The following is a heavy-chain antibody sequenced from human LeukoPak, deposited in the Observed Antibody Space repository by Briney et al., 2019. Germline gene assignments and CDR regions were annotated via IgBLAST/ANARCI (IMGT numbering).Heavy chain of an antibody. V-gene: IGHV1-69*13. CDR2: IIPIFGTA. D-gene: IGHD2-21*02. CDR1: GGTFISYA. Sequence: ASVKVSCKASGGTFISYAISWVRQAPGQGLEWMGGIIPIFGTANYAQKFQGRVTITADESTSTAYMELSSLRSEDTAVYYCARDQFGGDCYSLWGQGTLVTVSS. CDR3: ARDQFGGDCYSL. J-gene: IGHJ4*02.